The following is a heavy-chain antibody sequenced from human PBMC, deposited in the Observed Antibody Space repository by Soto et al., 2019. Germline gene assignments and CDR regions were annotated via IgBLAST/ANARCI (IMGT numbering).Heavy chain of an antibody. Sequence: QVQLQQWGAGLLRPSETLSLTCAVYDGSLSGYQWSWILQPPGKGLERIGEINHSGSTNYNPSLKSRVTISVDTSKNQFSLKVTSVTDADTAVYYCARRPDGSDVWGQGTMVTVSS. J-gene: IGHJ3*01. V-gene: IGHV4-34*01. CDR3: ARRPDGSDV. CDR1: DGSLSGYQ. D-gene: IGHD6-6*01. CDR2: INHSGST.